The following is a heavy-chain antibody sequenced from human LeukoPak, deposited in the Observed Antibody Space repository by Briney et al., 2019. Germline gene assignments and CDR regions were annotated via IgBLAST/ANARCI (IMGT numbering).Heavy chain of an antibody. V-gene: IGHV3-23*01. Sequence: GGSLRLSCAASGFTFSTYVMSWVRQAPGKGLEWVSGIWGSGSNTYYANSVKGRFTISRDNAKNSLYLQMNSLRAEDTAVYYCARGDSGFDYWGQGALVTVSS. J-gene: IGHJ4*02. CDR3: ARGDSGFDY. D-gene: IGHD6-19*01. CDR2: IWGSGSNT. CDR1: GFTFSTYV.